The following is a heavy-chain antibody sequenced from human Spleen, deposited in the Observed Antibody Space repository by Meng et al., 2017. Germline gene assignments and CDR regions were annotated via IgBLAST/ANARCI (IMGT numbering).Heavy chain of an antibody. Sequence: KVSCKGSGYSFTTYWIGWARQMPGKGLEWMGTIYPGDSDTRYSPSFQGQVTISADKSISTAYLQWSSLKASDTAIYYCARRVIAAAAYYFDYWGQGALVTVSS. CDR3: ARRVIAAAAYYFDY. D-gene: IGHD6-13*01. V-gene: IGHV5-51*01. J-gene: IGHJ4*02. CDR2: IYPGDSDT. CDR1: GYSFTTYW.